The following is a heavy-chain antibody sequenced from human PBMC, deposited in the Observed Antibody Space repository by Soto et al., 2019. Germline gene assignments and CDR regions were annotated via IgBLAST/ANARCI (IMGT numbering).Heavy chain of an antibody. J-gene: IGHJ5*02. V-gene: IGHV1-3*01. D-gene: IGHD2-2*02. CDR2: INAGNGNT. CDR1: GYAFVTYA. CDR3: ARDMGYCSGTNCYNPLVDP. Sequence: ASVKVSCKASGYAFVTYAMHWVRQSPGQRPEWMGWINAGNGNTKYSQKFQGRVTITRDTSASTAYMELSSLRSEDTAVYYCARDMGYCSGTNCYNPLVDPWGQGTLVTVSS.